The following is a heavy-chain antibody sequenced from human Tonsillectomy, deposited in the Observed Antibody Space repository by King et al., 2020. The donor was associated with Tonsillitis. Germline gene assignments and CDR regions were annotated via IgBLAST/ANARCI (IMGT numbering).Heavy chain of an antibody. J-gene: IGHJ4*02. CDR3: AKVSGDRNDPLDI. D-gene: IGHD1-1*01. V-gene: IGHV3-30*18. CDR1: GFTFRNYG. CDR2: VSSHGIST. Sequence: QVQLVESGGGVVQPGRSLRLSCAASGFTFRNYGIHWVRQAPGKGLEWVAAVSSHGISTLYADSVKGRFTISRDNSKDTVSLRMNSLRVEDTAVYYCAKVSGDRNDPLDIWGQGTLVTVSS.